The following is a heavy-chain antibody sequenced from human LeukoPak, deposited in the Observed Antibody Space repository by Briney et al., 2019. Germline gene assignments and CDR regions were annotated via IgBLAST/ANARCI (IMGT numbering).Heavy chain of an antibody. V-gene: IGHV4-34*01. D-gene: IGHD2-8*02. CDR1: GGSFRGYY. J-gene: IGHJ2*01. CDR3: ARGVLGPYYFDL. Sequence: SETLSLTCAVYGGSFRGYYWSWIRQPPGKGLEWIGEIHYTGATNYKPSLKSRVTISGDPSKNQVSLRVSSVTAANTAVYYCARGVLGPYYFDLWGRGTLVTVSS. CDR2: IHYTGAT.